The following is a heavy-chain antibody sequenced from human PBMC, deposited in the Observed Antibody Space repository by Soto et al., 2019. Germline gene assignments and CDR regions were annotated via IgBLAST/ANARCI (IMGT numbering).Heavy chain of an antibody. CDR2: IYPGDSDT. V-gene: IGHV5-51*01. CDR1: GYSFTSYW. J-gene: IGHJ6*02. D-gene: IGHD2-2*01. CDR3: EISFVVPAAISYYYYGMDV. Sequence: PXESLKIFCTGSGYSFTSYWIGLVRQMPGKGLERMGIIYPGDSDTRYSPSFQGQVTISADKSISTAYLQWSSLKASDTAMYYCEISFVVPAAISYYYYGMDVWGQGTKVTVSS.